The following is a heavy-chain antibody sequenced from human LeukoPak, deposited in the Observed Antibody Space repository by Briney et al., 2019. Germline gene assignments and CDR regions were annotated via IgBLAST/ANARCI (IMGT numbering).Heavy chain of an antibody. Sequence: SETLSLTCTVSGDSISGYYCTWIRQPPGKGLEWIGYISDSGSPTYNPSLTRRVTISLDTSKNRFSLNLSSLTAADTAVYYCARDVVRYSSSWYMGDYWGQGTLVTVSS. D-gene: IGHD6-13*01. CDR3: ARDVVRYSSSWYMGDY. V-gene: IGHV4-59*01. J-gene: IGHJ4*02. CDR1: GDSISGYY. CDR2: ISDSGSP.